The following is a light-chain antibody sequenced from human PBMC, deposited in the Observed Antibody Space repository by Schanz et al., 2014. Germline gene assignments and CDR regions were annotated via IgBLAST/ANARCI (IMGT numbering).Light chain of an antibody. V-gene: IGLV2-14*02. CDR3: ATWDDSLGGRGV. CDR1: SSDVGSYDL. CDR2: DVS. J-gene: IGLJ3*02. Sequence: QSALTQPASVSGSPRQSITISCTGTSSDVGSYDLVSWYQQHPGKAPKLMIYDVSNRPSGISDRFSGSKSGTSASLAISGLRSEDEADYYCATWDDSLGGRGVFGGGTKLTVL.